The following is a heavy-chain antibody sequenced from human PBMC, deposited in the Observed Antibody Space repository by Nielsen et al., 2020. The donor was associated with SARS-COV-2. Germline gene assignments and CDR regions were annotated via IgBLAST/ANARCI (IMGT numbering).Heavy chain of an antibody. CDR3: ARARGGYDFDY. J-gene: IGHJ4*02. V-gene: IGHV3-7*03. CDR1: GFMFSNYW. D-gene: IGHD3-16*01. CDR2: INEDGGDK. Sequence: GESLKISCEVSGFMFSNYWMTWVRQAPGKGLEWVANINEDGGDKYYVDSVKGRFTISRDNAKNSLYLQINSLRAEDTAVYYCARARGGYDFDYWGQGTLVTVSS.